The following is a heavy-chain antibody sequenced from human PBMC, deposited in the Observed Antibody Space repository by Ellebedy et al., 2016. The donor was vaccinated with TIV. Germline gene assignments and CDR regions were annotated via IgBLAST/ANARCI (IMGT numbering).Heavy chain of an antibody. D-gene: IGHD1-26*01. CDR3: ARKSGSRNTFDY. J-gene: IGHJ4*02. V-gene: IGHV3-30-3*01. Sequence: GESLKISXAASGFTFSSYAMHWVRQAPGKGLEWVAVISYDGSNKYYADSVKGRFTISRDNAKNSLYLQMNSLRAEDTAVYYCARKSGSRNTFDYWGQGTLVSVSS. CDR1: GFTFSSYA. CDR2: ISYDGSNK.